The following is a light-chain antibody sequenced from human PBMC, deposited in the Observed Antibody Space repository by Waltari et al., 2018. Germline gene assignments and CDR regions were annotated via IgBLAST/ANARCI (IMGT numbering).Light chain of an antibody. Sequence: DIQLTQSPSFLSASVRDRVTITCRASPGISSSLAWYHQKPGKAPKLLIYAASTLQSGVPSRFSGSGSGTEFTLTISSLQPEDFATYYCQQFNSYPITFGQGTRLEIK. V-gene: IGKV1-9*01. CDR1: PGISSS. J-gene: IGKJ5*01. CDR2: AAS. CDR3: QQFNSYPIT.